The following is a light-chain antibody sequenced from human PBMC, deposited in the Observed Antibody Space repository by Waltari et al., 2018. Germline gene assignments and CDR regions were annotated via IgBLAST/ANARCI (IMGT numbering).Light chain of an antibody. V-gene: IGLV1-44*01. Sequence: QSVLTQPPSASGTPGQSINISCSGSSSNIGGNTVPWYHQLPRPAPNLLLYTTNQRPSGVPDRFSGSKSGTSASLAISGLHSEDEADYFCAAWDDGLNGVIFGGGTKLTVL. CDR2: TTN. J-gene: IGLJ2*01. CDR3: AAWDDGLNGVI. CDR1: SSNIGGNT.